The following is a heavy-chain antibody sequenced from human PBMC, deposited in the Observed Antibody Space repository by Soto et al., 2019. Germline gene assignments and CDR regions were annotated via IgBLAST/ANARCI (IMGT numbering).Heavy chain of an antibody. CDR1: GFTFSSYG. CDR3: AKGSIVGAT. D-gene: IGHD1-26*01. Sequence: QVQLVESGGGVVQPGRSLRLSCAASGFTFSSYGMHWVRQAPGKGLEWVAVISYDGSNKYYADSVKGRFTISRDNSKNTLYLQMNSLRAEDTAVYYCAKGSIVGATWGQGTLVTVSS. V-gene: IGHV3-30*18. J-gene: IGHJ4*02. CDR2: ISYDGSNK.